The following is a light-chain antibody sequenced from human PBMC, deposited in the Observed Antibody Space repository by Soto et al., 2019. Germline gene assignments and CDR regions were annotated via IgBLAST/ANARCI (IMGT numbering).Light chain of an antibody. CDR3: QQSYSNPPT. Sequence: DIRMTQSPSSLSASVGDRVTITCRASQSISTYLSWYQQKPGKAPKILIYGSTRLQSGAPSSFTGSGSGTEFTLTISSLQPEDFATYSCQQSYSNPPTFAQGTKVDIK. V-gene: IGKV1-39*01. CDR1: QSISTY. CDR2: GST. J-gene: IGKJ2*01.